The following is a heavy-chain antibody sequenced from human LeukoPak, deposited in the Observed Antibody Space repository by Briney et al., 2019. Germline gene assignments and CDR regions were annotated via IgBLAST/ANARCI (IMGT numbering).Heavy chain of an antibody. V-gene: IGHV3-23*01. CDR1: GFTFSSYA. Sequence: GGSLRLSCAASGFTFSSYAMSWVRQARGKGLGWDSAINGDGGSTYYADSVKGRFPISRDNSNNPLFLQMNSRGVEDAAVYYCAKWGAQSGSYRVVDCWGRGTLVTVSS. J-gene: IGHJ4*02. CDR3: AKWGAQSGSYRVVDC. D-gene: IGHD3-10*01. CDR2: INGDGGST.